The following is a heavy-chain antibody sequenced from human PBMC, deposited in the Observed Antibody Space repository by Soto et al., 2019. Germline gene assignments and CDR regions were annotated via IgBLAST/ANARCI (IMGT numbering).Heavy chain of an antibody. CDR3: RLYGSGSNLDY. Sequence: CLRLSCAASGFTFSSYGMHWVRQAPGKGLEWVAVISYDGSNKYYADSVKGRFTISRDNSKNTLYLQMNSLRAEDTAVYYCRLYGSGSNLDYWGQGTLVTVYS. D-gene: IGHD3-10*01. V-gene: IGHV3-30*03. CDR1: GFTFSSYG. CDR2: ISYDGSNK. J-gene: IGHJ4*02.